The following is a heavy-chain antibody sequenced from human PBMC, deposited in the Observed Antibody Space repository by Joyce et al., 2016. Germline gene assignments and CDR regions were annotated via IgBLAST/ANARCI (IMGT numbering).Heavy chain of an antibody. CDR3: ARVPADWYFDL. CDR1: GFTFSSYN. V-gene: IGHV3-48*02. J-gene: IGHJ2*01. D-gene: IGHD1-14*01. CDR2: INFNSGTI. Sequence: EVQLVESGGGLVQPGGSLRLSCAASGFTFSSYNMNWVRQAAGKGLEWVSYINFNSGTINYAGSVRGRFTISRDTAKNSLYLQMNSLRDDDTAVYYCARVPADWYFDLWGRGTLVTVSS.